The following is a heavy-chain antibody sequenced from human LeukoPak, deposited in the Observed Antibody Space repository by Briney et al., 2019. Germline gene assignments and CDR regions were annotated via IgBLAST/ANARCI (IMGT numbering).Heavy chain of an antibody. D-gene: IGHD2-21*02. CDR2: ISSSSTYI. CDR3: ARDTAYCGGDCSTDTFDI. J-gene: IGHJ3*02. CDR1: GFVFSSYA. Sequence: GGSLRLSCAASGFVFSSYAMNWVRQAPGKGLEWVSSISSSSTYIYYADSVNGRFTISRDNAKNSLYLQMNSLRAEDTAAYYCARDTAYCGGDCSTDTFDIWGQGTVVTVSS. V-gene: IGHV3-21*01.